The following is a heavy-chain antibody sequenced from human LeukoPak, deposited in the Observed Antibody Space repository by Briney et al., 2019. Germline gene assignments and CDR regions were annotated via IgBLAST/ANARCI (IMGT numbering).Heavy chain of an antibody. J-gene: IGHJ5*02. CDR3: AKGLRLENWFDP. V-gene: IGHV6-1*01. D-gene: IGHD5-12*01. CDR1: GDSVSSTAVA. Sequence: SQTLSLTCAISGDSVSSTAVAWNWIRQSPSRGLEWLGRTYYRPKGLSSEYAPSVKSRISINPDTSRNQFSLQLNSVTPDDTAVYYCAKGLRLENWFDPWGQGTLVTVSS. CDR2: TYYRPKGLSS.